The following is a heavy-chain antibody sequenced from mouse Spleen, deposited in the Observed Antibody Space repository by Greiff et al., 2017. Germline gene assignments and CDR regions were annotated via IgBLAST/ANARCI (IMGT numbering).Heavy chain of an antibody. D-gene: IGHD3-1*01. CDR3: ARHGMAARAHYAMDY. J-gene: IGHJ4*01. Sequence: VKLMESGPGLVAPSQSLSITCTVSGFSLTNYAVHWVRQPPGKGLEWLVVIWSDGSTTYNSALKSRLSISKDNSKSQVFLKMNSLQTDDTAMYYCARHGMAARAHYAMDYWGQGTSVTVSS. CDR2: IWSDGST. V-gene: IGHV2-6-1*01. CDR1: GFSLTNYA.